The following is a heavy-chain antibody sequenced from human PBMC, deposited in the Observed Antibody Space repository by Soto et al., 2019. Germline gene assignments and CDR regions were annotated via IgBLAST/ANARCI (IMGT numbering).Heavy chain of an antibody. V-gene: IGHV4-39*01. CDR2: IYYSGST. J-gene: IGHJ6*04. Sequence: SETLSLTCTVSGGSISSSSYYWGWIRQPPGKGLEWIGSIYYSGSTYYNPSLKSRVTISVDTSKNQFSLKLSSVTAADTAVYYCAGIAAAQNPYYYYYYGMDVWGKGTTVTVSS. D-gene: IGHD6-13*01. CDR1: GGSISSSSYY. CDR3: AGIAAAQNPYYYYYYGMDV.